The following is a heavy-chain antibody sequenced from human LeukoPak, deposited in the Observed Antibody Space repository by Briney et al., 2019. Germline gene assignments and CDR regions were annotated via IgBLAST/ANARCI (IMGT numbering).Heavy chain of an antibody. Sequence: ESGPTLVNPTQTLTLTCTFSGFSLSTSGVGMGWIRQPPGKALEWLALIYWDDDNLSRPSLKSRLTITKDTSKNQVVLTMTNMDPVDTATYYCAHWANTGPGRSFDYWGQGTLVTVSS. CDR2: IYWDDDN. V-gene: IGHV2-5*02. CDR1: GFSLSTSGVG. D-gene: IGHD1-14*01. CDR3: AHWANTGPGRSFDY. J-gene: IGHJ4*02.